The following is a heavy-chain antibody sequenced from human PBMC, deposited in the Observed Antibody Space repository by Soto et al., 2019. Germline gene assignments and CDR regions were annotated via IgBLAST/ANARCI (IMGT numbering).Heavy chain of an antibody. CDR2: IYPGDSDT. CDR3: ARTRNHYGSGTAWLYYYYGMDV. D-gene: IGHD3-10*01. J-gene: IGHJ6*02. CDR1: GYSFTSYW. Sequence: GESLKISCKGSGYSFTSYWIGWVRQMPGKGLEWMGIIYPGDSDTRYSPSFQGQVTISADKSISTAYLQWSSLKASDTAMYYCARTRNHYGSGTAWLYYYYGMDVWGQGTTVTVSS. V-gene: IGHV5-51*01.